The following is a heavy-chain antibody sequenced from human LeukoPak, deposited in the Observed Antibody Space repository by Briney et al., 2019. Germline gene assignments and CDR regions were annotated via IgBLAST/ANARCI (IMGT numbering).Heavy chain of an antibody. CDR2: IYYSGST. Sequence: PSETLSLTCTVSGVSITSRSYYWGWIRQPPGKGLEWIGSIYYSGSTYYNPSLKSRVTISVDTSKNQFSLKLSSVTAADTAVYYCARDNIVVVAATKAYYFDYWGQGTLVTVSS. J-gene: IGHJ4*02. CDR1: GVSITSRSYY. D-gene: IGHD2-15*01. V-gene: IGHV4-39*07. CDR3: ARDNIVVVAATKAYYFDY.